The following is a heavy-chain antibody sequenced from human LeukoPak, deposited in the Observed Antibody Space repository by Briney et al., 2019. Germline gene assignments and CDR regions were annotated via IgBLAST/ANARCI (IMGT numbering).Heavy chain of an antibody. V-gene: IGHV1-69*04. J-gene: IGHJ4*02. CDR3: ARDIGYGGKPGRFDY. Sequence: ASVKVSCKASGYTFTGYYMHWVRQAPGQGLERMGRIIPILGIANYAQKFQGRVTITADKSTSTAYMELSSLRSEDTAVYYCARDIGYGGKPGRFDYWGQGTLVTVSS. CDR2: IIPILGIA. D-gene: IGHD4-23*01. CDR1: GYTFTGYY.